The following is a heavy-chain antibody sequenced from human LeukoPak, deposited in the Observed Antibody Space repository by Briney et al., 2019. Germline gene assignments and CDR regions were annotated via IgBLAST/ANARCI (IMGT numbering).Heavy chain of an antibody. CDR3: ARLLWFGEAPGKNDY. CDR1: GYTFTGYY. Sequence: ASVKVSCKASGYTFTGYYMHWVRQAPGQGLEWMGWINPNSGGTNYAQKFQGRVTMTRDTSISTAYMELSRLRSDDTAVYYCARLLWFGEAPGKNDYWGQGTLVTVSS. V-gene: IGHV1-2*02. CDR2: INPNSGGT. D-gene: IGHD3-10*01. J-gene: IGHJ4*02.